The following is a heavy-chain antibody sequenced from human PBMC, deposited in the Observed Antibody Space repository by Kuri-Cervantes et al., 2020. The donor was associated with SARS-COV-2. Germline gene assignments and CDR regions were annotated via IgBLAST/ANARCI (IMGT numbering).Heavy chain of an antibody. CDR1: GFTFSSYE. D-gene: IGHD5-24*01. V-gene: IGHV3-30*02. CDR2: IRYDGSNK. CDR3: AKEAVRGDGFFDY. Sequence: GESLKISCAASGFTFSSYEMNWVRQAPGKGLEWVAFIRYDGSNKYYADSVKGRFTISRDNSKNTLYLQMNSLRAEDTAVYYCAKEAVRGDGFFDYWGQGTLVTVSS. J-gene: IGHJ4*02.